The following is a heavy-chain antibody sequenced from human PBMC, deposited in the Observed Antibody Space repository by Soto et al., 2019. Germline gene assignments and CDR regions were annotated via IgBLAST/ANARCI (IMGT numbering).Heavy chain of an antibody. D-gene: IGHD6-13*01. J-gene: IGHJ6*02. Sequence: ASVKVSCKASGYTFTSYDINWVRQATGQGLEWMGWMNPNSGNTGYAQKFQGRVTMTRNTPISTAYMELSSLRSEDTAVYYCATSTTGYSSSWYSTYYYGMDVWGQGTTVTVSS. V-gene: IGHV1-8*01. CDR2: MNPNSGNT. CDR3: ATSTTGYSSSWYSTYYYGMDV. CDR1: GYTFTSYD.